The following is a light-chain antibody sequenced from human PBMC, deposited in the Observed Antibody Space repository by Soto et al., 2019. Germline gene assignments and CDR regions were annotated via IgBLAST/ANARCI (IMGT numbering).Light chain of an antibody. CDR3: QQYNSYSPEGT. CDR1: QSISSW. CDR2: DAS. V-gene: IGKV1-5*01. J-gene: IGKJ1*01. Sequence: DIQMTQSPSTLSASVGDRVTITCRAIQSISSWLAWYQQKPGKAPKLLIYDASSLESGVPSRFSGSGSGTEFTLTLSSLQPDDFATYYCQQYNSYSPEGTFGQGTKVEIK.